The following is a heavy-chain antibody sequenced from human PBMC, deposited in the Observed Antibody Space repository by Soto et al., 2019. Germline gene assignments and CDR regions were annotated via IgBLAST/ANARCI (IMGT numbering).Heavy chain of an antibody. V-gene: IGHV4-31*03. CDR2: IYYSGST. J-gene: IGHJ4*02. CDR1: GGSISSGGYY. Sequence: TLSLTCTVSGGSISSGGYYWSWIRQHPGKGLEWIGYIYYSGSTYYNPSLKSRVTISVDTSKNQFSLKLSSVTAADTAVYYCASGCSSTSCPDYWGQGTLVTVSS. CDR3: ASGCSSTSCPDY. D-gene: IGHD2-2*01.